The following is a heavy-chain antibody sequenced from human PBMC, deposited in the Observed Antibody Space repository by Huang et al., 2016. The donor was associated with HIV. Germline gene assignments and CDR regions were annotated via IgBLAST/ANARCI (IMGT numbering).Heavy chain of an antibody. D-gene: IGHD3-22*01. V-gene: IGHV4-34*02. J-gene: IGHJ4*02. CDR1: GGSFRGYY. CDR2: INNSGNP. Sequence: QVQLEQWGAGLLKASETLSRTCAVYGGSFRGYYWNWLRQAPGKGLEWVGEINNSGNPNYNPSLKSRVNMSVDTSKSQFSLYLTSLSAADTGTYFCARRYNSRRDYWGRGTLVTVHS. CDR3: ARRYNSRRDY.